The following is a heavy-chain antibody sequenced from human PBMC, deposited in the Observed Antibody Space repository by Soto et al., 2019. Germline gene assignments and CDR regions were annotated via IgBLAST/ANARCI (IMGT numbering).Heavy chain of an antibody. CDR2: ISSSGSTI. J-gene: IGHJ4*02. D-gene: IGHD3-3*01. CDR3: ARAHLEWSH. Sequence: PVGSLRLSCAASGFTFSSYEMNWVRQAPGKGLEWVSYISSSGSTIYYADSVKGRFTISRDNAKNSLYLQMNSLRAEDTAVYYCARAHLEWSHWGQGTLVTVSS. V-gene: IGHV3-48*03. CDR1: GFTFSSYE.